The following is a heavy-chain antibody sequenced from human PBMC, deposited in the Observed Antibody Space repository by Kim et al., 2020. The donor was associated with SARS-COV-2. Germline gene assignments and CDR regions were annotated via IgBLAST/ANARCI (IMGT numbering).Heavy chain of an antibody. V-gene: IGHV3-11*05. CDR3: ARGLGQNYDILTGYYLDS. Sequence: KGRFTISRDNAKKSLYLQMNSLRAEDTAVYYCARGLGQNYDILTGYYLDSWGQGTLVTVSS. J-gene: IGHJ4*02. D-gene: IGHD3-9*01.